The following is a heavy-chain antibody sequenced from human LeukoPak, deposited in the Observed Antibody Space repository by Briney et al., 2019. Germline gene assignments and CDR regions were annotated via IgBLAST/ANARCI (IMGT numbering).Heavy chain of an antibody. Sequence: SVKVSCKASGGTFSSYAISWVRQAPGQGLEWMGGIIPIFGTANYAQKFQGRVTITTDESTSTAYMELSSLRSEDTAVYYCASSTDFWSGYYFDYWGQGTLVTVSS. CDR3: ASSTDFWSGYYFDY. CDR1: GGTFSSYA. CDR2: IIPIFGTA. J-gene: IGHJ4*02. V-gene: IGHV1-69*05. D-gene: IGHD3-3*01.